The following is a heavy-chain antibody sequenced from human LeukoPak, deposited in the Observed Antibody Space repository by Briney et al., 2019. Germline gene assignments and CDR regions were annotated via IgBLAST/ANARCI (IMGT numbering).Heavy chain of an antibody. CDR1: GYTFTGYY. V-gene: IGHV1-2*02. J-gene: IGHJ6*02. CDR3: ARASGYSSSWYLRTYGMDV. D-gene: IGHD6-13*01. CDR2: INPNSGGT. Sequence: ASVKVSCKASGYTFTGYYMHRVRQAPGQGLEWMGWINPNSGGTNYAQKFQGRVTMTRDTSISTAYMELSRLRSDDTAVYYCARASGYSSSWYLRTYGMDVWGQGTTVTVSS.